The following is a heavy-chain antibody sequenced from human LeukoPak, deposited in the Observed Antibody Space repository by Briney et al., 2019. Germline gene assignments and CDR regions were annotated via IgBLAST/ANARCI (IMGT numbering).Heavy chain of an antibody. V-gene: IGHV3-15*01. CDR2: IKSKTDGGTT. CDR1: GFTFSNAW. D-gene: IGHD1-1*01. J-gene: IGHJ4*02. CDR3: TTQTGTSLTLYYFDY. Sequence: GGSLRLSCAASGFTFSNAWMSWVRQAPGKGLVGVGRIKSKTDGGTTDYAAPVKGRFTISRDDSKNTLYLQMNSLKTEDTAVYYCTTQTGTSLTLYYFDYWGQGTLVTVSS.